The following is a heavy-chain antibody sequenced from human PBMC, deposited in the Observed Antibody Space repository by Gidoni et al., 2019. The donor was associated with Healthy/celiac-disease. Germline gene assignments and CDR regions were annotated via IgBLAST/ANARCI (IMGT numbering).Heavy chain of an antibody. Sequence: QVQLQQWAAGLLKPSATLSLTCAVYGGSFSGYYWSWIRQPPGTGLEWIGEINHSGSTNYNPSLKSRVTISVDTSKNQFSLKLSSVTAADTAVYYCARGGYGGNPPLDYWGQGTLVTVSS. J-gene: IGHJ4*02. CDR3: ARGGYGGNPPLDY. D-gene: IGHD2-15*01. V-gene: IGHV4-34*01. CDR2: INHSGST. CDR1: GGSFSGYY.